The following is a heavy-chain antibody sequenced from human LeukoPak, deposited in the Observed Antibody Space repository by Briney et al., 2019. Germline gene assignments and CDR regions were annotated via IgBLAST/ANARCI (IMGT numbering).Heavy chain of an antibody. J-gene: IGHJ4*02. CDR2: INNSGGTT. V-gene: IGHV3-23*01. D-gene: IGHD3-10*01. CDR3: AKDDAWLRFGE. Sequence: PGGSLRLSCAASGFTFSTYGMSWVRQAPGKGLEWVSSINNSGGTTYYADSVKGRFTISRDNSKNTLYLEVISLTAEDTAVYYCAKDDAWLRFGEWSQGTLVTVSS. CDR1: GFTFSTYG.